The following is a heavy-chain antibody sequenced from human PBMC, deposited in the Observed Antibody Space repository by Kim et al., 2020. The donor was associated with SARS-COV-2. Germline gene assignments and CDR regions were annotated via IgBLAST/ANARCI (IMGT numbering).Heavy chain of an antibody. CDR2: IYYSGST. D-gene: IGHD6-19*01. Sequence: SETLSLTCTVSGGSMSSNSYYWAWIRQPPGKGLEWIGSIYYSGSTYYNSSLKSRVTISVDTSKNQFSLKLSSVSAADTAVYFCARLSVAGSLDYWGQGMLVIVSS. CDR1: GGSMSSNSYY. J-gene: IGHJ4*02. CDR3: ARLSVAGSLDY. V-gene: IGHV4-39*01.